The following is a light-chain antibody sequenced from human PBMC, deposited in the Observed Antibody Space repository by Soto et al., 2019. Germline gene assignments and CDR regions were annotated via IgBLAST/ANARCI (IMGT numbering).Light chain of an antibody. Sequence: DIVMTQSPDSLAVSLGERATINCKSSQSVLYSSNSKNYLAWYQQKPGQPPNLLTYWASTRESGVPDRFSGSGSGTDFTLTISSLQAEDVAVYYCQQYYSTPQTFGQGTRLEIK. V-gene: IGKV4-1*01. CDR3: QQYYSTPQT. J-gene: IGKJ2*01. CDR2: WAS. CDR1: QSVLYSSNSKNY.